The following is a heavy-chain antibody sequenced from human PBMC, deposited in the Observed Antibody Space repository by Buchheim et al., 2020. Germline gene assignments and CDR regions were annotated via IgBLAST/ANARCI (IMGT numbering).Heavy chain of an antibody. V-gene: IGHV4-4*07. CDR2: IYASGTT. CDR1: GDSISAYY. D-gene: IGHD2/OR15-2a*01. J-gene: IGHJ4*02. CDR3: ARGSGIFDSTGHQDYYFTH. Sequence: QVQLQESGPGLVKPSETLSLTCSISGDSISAYYWSWIRQPAGKGLEWIGRIYASGTTSYNPSLKSRVTMSVDTSKNQFSLKVYSVTAADTAVYHCARGSGIFDSTGHQDYYFTHWGQGTL.